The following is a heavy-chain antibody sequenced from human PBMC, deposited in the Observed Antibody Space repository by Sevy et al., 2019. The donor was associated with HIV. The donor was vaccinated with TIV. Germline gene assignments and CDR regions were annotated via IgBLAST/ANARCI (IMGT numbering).Heavy chain of an antibody. D-gene: IGHD6-13*01. CDR2: ISGSGSTI. Sequence: GGSLRLSCAASGFTFSSYSMNWVRQAPGKGLEWVSYISGSGSTIYYADSVKGRFTISRDSAKNSLYLQMNSLRAEDTAVYYCARLSGYSSSWSYFDYWGHGTLVTVSS. V-gene: IGHV3-48*01. J-gene: IGHJ4*01. CDR3: ARLSGYSSSWSYFDY. CDR1: GFTFSSYS.